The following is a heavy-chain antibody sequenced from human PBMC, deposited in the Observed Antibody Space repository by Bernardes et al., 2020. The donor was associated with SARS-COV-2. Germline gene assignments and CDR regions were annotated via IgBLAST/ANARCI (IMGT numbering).Heavy chain of an antibody. CDR3: ARGYMITFGGVMSLDY. CDR1: GYTFTSYG. CDR2: ISAYNGNT. D-gene: IGHD3-16*01. Sequence: ASVKVSCKASGYTFTSYGISWVRQAPGQGLEWMGWISAYNGNTNYAQKLQGRVTMTTDTSTSTAYMELRSLRSDDTAVYYCARGYMITFGGVMSLDYWGQGTLVTVSS. J-gene: IGHJ4*02. V-gene: IGHV1-18*01.